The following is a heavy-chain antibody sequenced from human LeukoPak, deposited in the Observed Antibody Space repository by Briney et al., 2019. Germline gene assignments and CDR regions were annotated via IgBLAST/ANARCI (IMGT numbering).Heavy chain of an antibody. Sequence: GGSLRLSCAASGFTFSDYYMSWIRHAPGEGLEWVSYISSSSSYTNYADSVKGRFTISRDNAKNSMYLQMNSLRAEDTAVYYCARAGGSWYEEDWFDPWGQGTLVTVSS. V-gene: IGHV3-11*05. D-gene: IGHD6-13*01. CDR3: ARAGGSWYEEDWFDP. CDR1: GFTFSDYY. CDR2: ISSSSSYT. J-gene: IGHJ5*02.